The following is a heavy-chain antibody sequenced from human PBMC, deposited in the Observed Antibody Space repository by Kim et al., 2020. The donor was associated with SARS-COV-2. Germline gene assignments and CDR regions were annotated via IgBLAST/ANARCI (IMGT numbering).Heavy chain of an antibody. J-gene: IGHJ4*02. Sequence: ASVKVSCKASDYAFNNYGITWVRQAPGQGLEWMGWISTYNGDTDYAQQFRGRVTMTMDRSTTTVYMDLTNLRPDDTAVYYCARNYYDSSGFPGYYFDYWGQGAQVTVSS. CDR1: DYAFNNYG. D-gene: IGHD3-22*01. CDR3: ARNYYDSSGFPGYYFDY. CDR2: ISTYNGDT. V-gene: IGHV1-18*04.